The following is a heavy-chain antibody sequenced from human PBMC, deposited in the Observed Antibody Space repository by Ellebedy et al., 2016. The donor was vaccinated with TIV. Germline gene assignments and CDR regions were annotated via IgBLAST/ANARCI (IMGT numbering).Heavy chain of an antibody. CDR2: FDHEHGRA. CDR1: GHTLMELS. V-gene: IGHV1-24*01. J-gene: IGHJ5*02. CDR3: AAVRIQIWFPNWFDP. D-gene: IGHD5-18*01. Sequence: AASVKVSCKVSGHTLMELSMHWVRQPPGKGLEWVGGFDHEHGRAIYEQKFQGRVTMTEDTSTDTVYMELSSMRSEDTAVYYCAAVRIQIWFPNWFDPWGQGTLVTVSS.